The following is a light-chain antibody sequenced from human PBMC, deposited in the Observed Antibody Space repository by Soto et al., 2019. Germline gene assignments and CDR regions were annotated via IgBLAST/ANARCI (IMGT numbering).Light chain of an antibody. Sequence: ETVMTQSPATLSVSPGERVTLSCRASESVSTYLAWYQQKPGQAPRLLIYGASARATGIPDRFSGSGSGTEFTLIISTLQPEDFALYYCHQYLNWPLAFGQGTKVEIK. J-gene: IGKJ1*01. CDR2: GAS. V-gene: IGKV3-15*01. CDR3: HQYLNWPLA. CDR1: ESVSTY.